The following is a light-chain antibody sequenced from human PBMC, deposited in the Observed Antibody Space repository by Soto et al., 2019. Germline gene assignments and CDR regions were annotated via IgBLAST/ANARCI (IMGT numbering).Light chain of an antibody. Sequence: QSALTQPASVSGSPGQSITISCTGTSSDVGGYNYVSWYQQHPGKAPKLMIYEVSNRPSGVSNRFSGSKSGNTASLTISGLQAEDEADYYFSSYTSSSTSPWVFGTGTKLTVL. CDR2: EVS. J-gene: IGLJ1*01. V-gene: IGLV2-14*01. CDR3: SSYTSSSTSPWV. CDR1: SSDVGGYNY.